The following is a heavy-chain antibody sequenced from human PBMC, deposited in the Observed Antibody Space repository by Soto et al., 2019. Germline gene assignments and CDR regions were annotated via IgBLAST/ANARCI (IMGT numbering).Heavy chain of an antibody. V-gene: IGHV4-4*02. CDR2: IYHTGTT. CDR1: GGSISSTNW. CDR3: ARDLRTHCSGGSCYPDPYYYYGMDV. Sequence: PSETLSLTCVVSGGSISSTNWWTWVRQTPGKGLEWIGEIYHTGTTKYNPSLRNRATISMDKSNNQFSLDLKSVTAADTDIYYCARDLRTHCSGGSCYPDPYYYYGMDVWGQGTTVTVSS. D-gene: IGHD2-15*01. J-gene: IGHJ6*02.